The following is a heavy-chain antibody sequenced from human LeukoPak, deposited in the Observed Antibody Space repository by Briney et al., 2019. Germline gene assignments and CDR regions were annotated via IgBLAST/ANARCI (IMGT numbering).Heavy chain of an antibody. CDR3: ARGVHYYDSSGYYYVSKDYFDY. CDR1: GGSISSSSCY. D-gene: IGHD3-22*01. V-gene: IGHV4-39*07. J-gene: IGHJ4*02. CDR2: IYYSGST. Sequence: SETLSLTCTVSGGSISSSSCYWGWIRQPPGKGLEWIGSIYYSGSTYYNPSLKSRVTISVDTSKNQFSLKLSSVTAADTAVYYCARGVHYYDSSGYYYVSKDYFDYWGQGTLVTVSS.